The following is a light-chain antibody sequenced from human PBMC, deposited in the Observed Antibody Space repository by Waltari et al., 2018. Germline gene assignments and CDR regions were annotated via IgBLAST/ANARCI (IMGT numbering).Light chain of an antibody. CDR1: RSNIGAGFD. J-gene: IGLJ1*01. Sequence: QSVLTQPPSVSGAPGQRVTISCAGGRSNIGAGFDAHWFQQVPGTSPKLLIHNDNKRPSGVPDRFSGSRSGTSASLAITSLQADDEADYFCQSYDSSLGGYVFGGVTKVTVL. CDR3: QSYDSSLGGYV. V-gene: IGLV1-40*01. CDR2: NDN.